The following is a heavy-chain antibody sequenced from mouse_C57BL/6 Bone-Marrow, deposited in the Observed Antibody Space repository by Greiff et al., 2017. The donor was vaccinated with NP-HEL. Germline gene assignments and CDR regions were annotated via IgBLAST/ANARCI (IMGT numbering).Heavy chain of an antibody. J-gene: IGHJ4*01. V-gene: IGHV3-6*01. CDR2: ISYDGSN. CDR1: GYSITSGYY. Sequence: DVKLQESGPGLVKPSQSLSLTCSVTGYSITSGYYWNWIRQFPGNKLEWMGYISYDGSNNYNPSLKNRISITRDTSKNQFFLKLNSVTTEDTATYYCARGLYHWGQGTSVTVSS. D-gene: IGHD1-3*01. CDR3: ARGLYH.